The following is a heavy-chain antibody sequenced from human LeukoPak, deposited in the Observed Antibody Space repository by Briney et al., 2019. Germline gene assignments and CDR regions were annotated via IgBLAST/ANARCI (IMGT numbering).Heavy chain of an antibody. CDR1: GFTFDDYA. CDR3: GKEIGSRDDD. V-gene: IGHV3-9*01. J-gene: IGHJ4*02. Sequence: PGRSLRLSCAVSGFTFDDYAMYWVRQPPGKGLEWVSGITWNSGGIVYADSVKGRLTISRDNAKNSLFLQMNSLRTEDTALYYCGKEIGSRDDDWGQGTLVTVSS. D-gene: IGHD6-13*01. CDR2: ITWNSGGI.